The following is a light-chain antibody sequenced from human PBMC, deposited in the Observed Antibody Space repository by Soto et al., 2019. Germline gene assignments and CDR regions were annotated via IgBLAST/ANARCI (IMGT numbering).Light chain of an antibody. CDR1: SSDVGAYDY. CDR2: EVS. CDR3: SSYTSSSTYV. J-gene: IGLJ1*01. V-gene: IGLV2-14*01. Sequence: QSVLTQPPSASGSPGQSVTISCTGTSSDVGAYDYVSWYQQHPGKAPKLMIYEVSNRPSGVSNRFSGSKSGNTASLTISGLQAEDEADYYCSSYTSSSTYVFGTGTQLTVL.